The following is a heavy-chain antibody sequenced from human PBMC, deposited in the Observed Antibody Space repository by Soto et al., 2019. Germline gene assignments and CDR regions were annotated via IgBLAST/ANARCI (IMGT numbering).Heavy chain of an antibody. D-gene: IGHD6-13*01. CDR1: GFTFDDYA. J-gene: IGHJ4*02. CDR2: ISWNSGSI. V-gene: IGHV3-9*01. CDR3: AKDLSSSWSLFDY. Sequence: VQLVESGGGLVQPGRSLRLSCAASGFTFDDYAMHWVRQAPGKGLEWVSGISWNSGSIGYADSVKGRFTISRDNAKNSLYLQMNSLRAEDTALYYCAKDLSSSWSLFDYWGQGTLVTVSS.